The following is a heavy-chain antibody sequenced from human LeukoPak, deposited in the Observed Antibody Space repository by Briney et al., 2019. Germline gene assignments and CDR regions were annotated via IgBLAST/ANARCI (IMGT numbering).Heavy chain of an antibody. V-gene: IGHV1-2*02. D-gene: IGHD4-17*01. J-gene: IGHJ4*02. CDR3: ARGPSGDYFDY. Sequence: ASVKVSCKASGGTFTTDGITWVRQAPGQGLEWMGWINPTSGGTNYAQKFQGRVTMTRDTSISTAYMELSRLRSDDTAVYYCARGPSGDYFDYWGQGTLVTVSS. CDR1: GGTFTTDG. CDR2: INPTSGGT.